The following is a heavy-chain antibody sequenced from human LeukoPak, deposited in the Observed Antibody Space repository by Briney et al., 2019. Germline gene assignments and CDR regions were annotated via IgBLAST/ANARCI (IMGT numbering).Heavy chain of an antibody. CDR3: ATRITMIVGAFDI. CDR2: IIPILGIA. CDR1: GGTFSSYA. J-gene: IGHJ3*02. V-gene: IGHV1-69*04. Sequence: ASVKVSCKASGGTFSSYAISWVRQAPGQGLEWMGRIIPILGIANYAQKFQGRVTITADKSTSTAYMELSSLRFEDTAVYYCATRITMIVGAFDIWGQGTMVTVSS. D-gene: IGHD3-22*01.